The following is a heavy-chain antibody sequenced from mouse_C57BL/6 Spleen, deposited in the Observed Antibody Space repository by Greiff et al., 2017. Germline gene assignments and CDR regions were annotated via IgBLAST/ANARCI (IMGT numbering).Heavy chain of an antibody. Sequence: QVQLQQPGAELVKPGASVKLSCKASGYTFTSYWMHWVKQRPGQGLEWIGMIHPNSGSTNYNEKFKSKATLTVDKSSSTAYMQLSSLTSEDSAVYYCAREGVGYAMDYWGQGTSVTVSS. CDR1: GYTFTSYW. CDR3: AREGVGYAMDY. V-gene: IGHV1-64*01. J-gene: IGHJ4*01. CDR2: IHPNSGST.